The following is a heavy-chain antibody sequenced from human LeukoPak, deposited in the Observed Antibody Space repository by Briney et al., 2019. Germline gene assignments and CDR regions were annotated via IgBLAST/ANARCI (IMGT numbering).Heavy chain of an antibody. Sequence: GGSLRLSCTASGFTFSAYAMMWVRQAPGKGPEWVSAIRGGGGSAFYADSVKGRFTISRDNSKYTLCLQMNSLRAEDTAVYYCARDPNGDYIGAFDMWGPGTMVTVSS. J-gene: IGHJ3*02. V-gene: IGHV3-23*01. CDR1: GFTFSAYA. D-gene: IGHD4-17*01. CDR3: ARDPNGDYIGAFDM. CDR2: IRGGGGSA.